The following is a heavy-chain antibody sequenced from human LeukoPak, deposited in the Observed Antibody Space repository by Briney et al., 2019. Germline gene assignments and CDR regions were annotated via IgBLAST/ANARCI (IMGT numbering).Heavy chain of an antibody. D-gene: IGHD1-26*01. CDR3: ARDGMWERVYLDC. J-gene: IGHJ4*02. Sequence: GGSLRLSCAAYAFTFTGYWIYRVRQVTGKGLKGVSWLKGDGTATGFADSVRGRFTGSRDNAKNTMYLQMNSRRGDDTAVYYCARDGMWERVYLDCWGQGALVTVSS. CDR1: AFTFTGYW. V-gene: IGHV3-74*01. CDR2: LKGDGTAT.